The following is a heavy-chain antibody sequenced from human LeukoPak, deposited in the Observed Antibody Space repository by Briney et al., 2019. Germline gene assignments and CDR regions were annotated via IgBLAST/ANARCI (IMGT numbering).Heavy chain of an antibody. Sequence: GGSLRLSCAASGFTFSSYSMNWVRQAPGKGLEWVSSISSSSSYIYYADSVKGRFTISRDNSKNTLYLQMNSLRAEDTAVYYCASSYGDYGDYWGQGTLATVSS. D-gene: IGHD4-17*01. CDR1: GFTFSSYS. CDR3: ASSYGDYGDY. V-gene: IGHV3-21*01. CDR2: ISSSSSYI. J-gene: IGHJ4*02.